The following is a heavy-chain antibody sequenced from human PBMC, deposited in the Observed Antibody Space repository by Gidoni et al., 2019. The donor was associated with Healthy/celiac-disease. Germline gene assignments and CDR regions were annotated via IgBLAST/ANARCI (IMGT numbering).Heavy chain of an antibody. CDR1: GFTVSSNY. J-gene: IGHJ5*02. V-gene: IGHV3-53*01. D-gene: IGHD3-10*01. CDR2: IYSGGST. Sequence: EVQLVESGGGVFQPGGSLRLSCAASGFTVSSNYMSWVRQAPGKGLEWVSVIYSGGSTYYAAPVKGRFTISSDNSKNTLYLQMNSLRAEDTAVYYCARLGRVRGIDPWGQGTLVTVSS. CDR3: ARLGRVRGIDP.